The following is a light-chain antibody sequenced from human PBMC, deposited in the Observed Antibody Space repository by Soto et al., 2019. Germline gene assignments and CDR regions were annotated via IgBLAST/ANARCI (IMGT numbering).Light chain of an antibody. CDR2: SNN. Sequence: QSLLTQPPSPSGTPGQRVTISCSGSSSNIGSNTVNWYQQLPGTAPKLLIYSNNQRPSGVPDRFSGSKSGTSASLAISGLQSEDEADYYCAAWDYSLSGYVVGNGTKVTVL. V-gene: IGLV1-44*01. J-gene: IGLJ1*01. CDR1: SSNIGSNT. CDR3: AAWDYSLSGYV.